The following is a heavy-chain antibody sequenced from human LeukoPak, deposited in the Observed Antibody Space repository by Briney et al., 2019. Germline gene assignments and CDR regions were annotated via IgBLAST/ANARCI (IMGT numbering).Heavy chain of an antibody. CDR2: IIGNGDDI. J-gene: IGHJ4*02. V-gene: IGHV3-23*01. D-gene: IGHD3-10*01. CDR1: GFSFSAHA. CDR3: AKDLRLGGGFWEIDY. Sequence: PGGSLRLSCAASGFSFSAHAMSWVRQAPGKGLEWVSGIIGNGDDIRYADSVNGRFTISRDNSRNTLYLQMNSLRAEDTAVYYCAKDLRLGGGFWEIDYWGPGTLVTVSS.